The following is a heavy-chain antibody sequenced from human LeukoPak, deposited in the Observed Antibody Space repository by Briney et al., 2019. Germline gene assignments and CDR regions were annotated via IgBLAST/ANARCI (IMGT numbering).Heavy chain of an antibody. Sequence: GGSLRLSCAASGFTFSSYSMNWVRQAPGKGLEWVSSISSSSSYIYYADSVKGRFTISRDNSKNSLYLQMNSLRAEDTAVYYCARLSLTRGYSGYLDYWGQGTLVTVSS. CDR2: ISSSSSYI. J-gene: IGHJ4*02. D-gene: IGHD5-12*01. CDR3: ARLSLTRGYSGYLDY. V-gene: IGHV3-21*01. CDR1: GFTFSSYS.